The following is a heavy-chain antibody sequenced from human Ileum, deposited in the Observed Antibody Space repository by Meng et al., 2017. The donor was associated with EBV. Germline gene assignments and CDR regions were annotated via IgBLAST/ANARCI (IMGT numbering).Heavy chain of an antibody. V-gene: IGHV4-4*02. Sequence: LDDAGPGLVKPSGPLSLAGAVSGGSISSRNWWSCLRQPPGKGLEWIGEMYHRGSTTYTPSLKSRVTISVDKSKNQFALNLSSVTAADTAVYFCPRMGQWLPGDFWGQGSLVTVSS. CDR1: GGSISSRNW. CDR2: MYHRGST. J-gene: IGHJ4*02. CDR3: PRMGQWLPGDF. D-gene: IGHD6-19*01.